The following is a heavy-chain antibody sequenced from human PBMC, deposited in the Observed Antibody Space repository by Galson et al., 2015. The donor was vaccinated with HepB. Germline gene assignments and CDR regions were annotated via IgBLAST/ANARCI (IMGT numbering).Heavy chain of an antibody. CDR2: IWFDGSKK. CDR1: GFTLSSYG. J-gene: IGHJ4*02. Sequence: SLRLSCAASGFTLSSYGMHWVRQAPGKGLEWVAVIWFDGSKKYYAESMKGRVTISRDNSENTVYLQMNSLRAEDTAVYYCARDRDRNNEHFDQWGQGTLVTVSS. V-gene: IGHV3-33*01. CDR3: ARDRDRNNEHFDQ. D-gene: IGHD1/OR15-1a*01.